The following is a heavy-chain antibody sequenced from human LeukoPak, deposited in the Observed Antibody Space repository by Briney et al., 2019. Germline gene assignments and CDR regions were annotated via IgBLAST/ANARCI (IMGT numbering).Heavy chain of an antibody. CDR2: IYTSGST. Sequence: SETLSLTRTVSGGSISSYYWSWIRQPAGKGLEWIGRIYTSGSTNYNPSLKSRVTMSVDTSKNQFSLKLSSVTAADTAMYYCAREGGNCSGGSCYSGAFDIWGQGTLVTVSS. V-gene: IGHV4-4*07. J-gene: IGHJ3*02. CDR1: GGSISSYY. CDR3: AREGGNCSGGSCYSGAFDI. D-gene: IGHD2-15*01.